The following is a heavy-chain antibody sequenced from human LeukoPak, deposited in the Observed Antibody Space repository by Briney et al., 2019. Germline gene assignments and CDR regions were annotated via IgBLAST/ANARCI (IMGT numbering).Heavy chain of an antibody. D-gene: IGHD6-6*01. Sequence: PSETLSLTCTVSGGSISSSSYYWGWIRQPPGKGLEWIGSIYYSGSTYYNPSLKSRITISVDTSKNQFSLKLSSVTAADAAVYSCARADSSSFSVDVWGKGTTVTVSS. CDR1: GGSISSSSYY. CDR3: ARADSSSFSVDV. J-gene: IGHJ6*04. CDR2: IYYSGST. V-gene: IGHV4-39*07.